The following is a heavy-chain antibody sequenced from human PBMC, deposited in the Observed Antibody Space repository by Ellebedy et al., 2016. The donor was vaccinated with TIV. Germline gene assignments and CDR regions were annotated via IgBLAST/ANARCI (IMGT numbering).Heavy chain of an antibody. CDR3: ARGGPGGDNWFFGL. CDR2: SGAAGDT. V-gene: IGHV3-13*01. D-gene: IGHD3-10*01. J-gene: IGHJ2*01. CDR1: GFSLTGSD. Sequence: GESLKISCAASGFSLTGSDLHWARRPAGKGLEWVSASGAAGDTYYPDSVRGRFTISRESAKNSFYLQMNSLTAGDTAVYYCARGGPGGDNWFFGLWGRGTRVTVSS.